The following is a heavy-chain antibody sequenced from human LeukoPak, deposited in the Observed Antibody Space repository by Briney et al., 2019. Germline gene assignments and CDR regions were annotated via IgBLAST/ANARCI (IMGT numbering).Heavy chain of an antibody. D-gene: IGHD3-22*01. Sequence: GGSLRLSCAASGFTFSSYAMSWVRQAPGKGLEWVSAISGSGGSTYYADSVKGRFTISRDNSKDTLYLQMNSLRAEDTAVYYCAKPVVSYKYYFDYWGQGTLVTVSS. CDR3: AKPVVSYKYYFDY. V-gene: IGHV3-23*01. J-gene: IGHJ4*02. CDR2: ISGSGGST. CDR1: GFTFSSYA.